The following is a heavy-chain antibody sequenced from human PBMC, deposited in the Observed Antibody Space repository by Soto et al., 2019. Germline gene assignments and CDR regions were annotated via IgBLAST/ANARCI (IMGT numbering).Heavy chain of an antibody. CDR2: TYYRSKWYN. V-gene: IGHV6-1*01. D-gene: IGHD3-3*01. CDR1: GDSVSSNSAA. CDR3: ARVTKGQRAFFGVVIRDPPIYGMDV. Sequence: QSQTLSLTCAISGDSVSSNSAAWNWIRQSPSRGLEWLGRTYYRSKWYNDYAVSVKSRITINPDTSKNQFSLQLNSVTPEDTAVYYCARVTKGQRAFFGVVIRDPPIYGMDVWGQGTTVTVSS. J-gene: IGHJ6*02.